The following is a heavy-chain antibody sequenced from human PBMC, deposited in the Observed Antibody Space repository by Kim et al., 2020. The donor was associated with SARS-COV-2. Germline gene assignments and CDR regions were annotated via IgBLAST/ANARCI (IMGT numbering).Heavy chain of an antibody. Sequence: ASVKGRCTISSDKAKNTLYLQLHSLRAEDTAIYYCARRYYDSRGYYYFDSWGQGTLVTVSS. J-gene: IGHJ4*02. V-gene: IGHV3-74*01. CDR3: ARRYYDSRGYYYFDS. D-gene: IGHD3-22*01.